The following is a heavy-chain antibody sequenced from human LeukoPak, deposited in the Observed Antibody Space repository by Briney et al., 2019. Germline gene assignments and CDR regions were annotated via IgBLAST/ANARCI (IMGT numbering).Heavy chain of an antibody. CDR2: INPSGGST. CDR1: GYTFTSYY. Sequence: ASVEVSCKASGYTFTSYYMHWVRQAPGQGLEWMGIINPSGGSTSYAQKFQGRVTMTRDMSTSTVYMELSSLRSEDTAVYYCARDLTTVVTGPPGAFDIWGQGTMVTVSS. CDR3: ARDLTTVVTGPPGAFDI. J-gene: IGHJ3*02. V-gene: IGHV1-46*01. D-gene: IGHD4-23*01.